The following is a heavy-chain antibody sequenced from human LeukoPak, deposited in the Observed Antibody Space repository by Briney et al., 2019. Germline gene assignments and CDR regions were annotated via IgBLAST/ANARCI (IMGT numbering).Heavy chain of an antibody. CDR2: IIPIFGTA. CDR1: GGTFSSYA. J-gene: IGHJ3*02. CDR3: ARGKFGTPYYDFWSGYTPSAFDI. V-gene: IGHV1-69*13. D-gene: IGHD3-3*01. Sequence: GASVKVSCKASGGTFSSYAISWVRQAPGQGLEWMGGIIPIFGTANYAQKFQGRVTITADESTSTAYMELSSLRSEDTAVYYCARGKFGTPYYDFWSGYTPSAFDIWGQGTMVTVSS.